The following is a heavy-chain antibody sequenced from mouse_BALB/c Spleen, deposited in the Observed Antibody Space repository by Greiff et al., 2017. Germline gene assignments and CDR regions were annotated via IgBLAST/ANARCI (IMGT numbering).Heavy chain of an antibody. CDR1: GYTFTDYN. V-gene: IGHV1S29*02. D-gene: IGHD2-1*01. Sequence: EVQLHQSGPELVKPGASVKISCKASGYTFTDYNMHWVKQSHGKSLEWIGYIYPYNGGTGYNQKFKSKATLTVDNSSSTAYMELRSLTSEDSAVYYCARRGVYYGYAMDYWGQGTSVTVSS. CDR2: IYPYNGGT. J-gene: IGHJ4*01. CDR3: ARRGVYYGYAMDY.